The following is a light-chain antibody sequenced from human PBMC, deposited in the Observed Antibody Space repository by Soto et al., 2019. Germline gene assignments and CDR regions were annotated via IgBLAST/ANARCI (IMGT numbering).Light chain of an antibody. CDR3: SSYAGSNNSV. Sequence: QSVLTQPPSASGSPGQSVTISCTGTSSDVGGYNYVSWYQQHPGKAPKLMIYEVSKRPSGVPDRFSGSKSGNTASLTVSGLQAEVEADYYCSSYAGSNNSVIGNGTKVTV. CDR1: SSDVGGYNY. J-gene: IGLJ1*01. V-gene: IGLV2-8*01. CDR2: EVS.